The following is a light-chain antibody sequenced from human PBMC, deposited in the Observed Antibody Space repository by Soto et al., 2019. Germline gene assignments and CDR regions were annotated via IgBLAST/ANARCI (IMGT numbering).Light chain of an antibody. CDR2: DVS. CDR3: CSYSGSYNWV. CDR1: SSDVGGYNY. J-gene: IGLJ3*02. V-gene: IGLV2-11*01. Sequence: QSALTQPRSVSGSPGQSVTISCTGTSSDVGGYNYVSWYQQHPDKAPKLMIYDVSKWPSGVPDRFSGSKSGNTASLTISGLQAEDEADYYCCSYSGSYNWVFGGGTKLTVL.